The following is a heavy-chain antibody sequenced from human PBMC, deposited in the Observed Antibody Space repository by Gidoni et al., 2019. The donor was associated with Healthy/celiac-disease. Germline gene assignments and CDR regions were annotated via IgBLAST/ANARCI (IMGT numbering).Heavy chain of an antibody. CDR1: GLTFSSHW. J-gene: IGHJ4*02. D-gene: IGHD3-10*01. CDR3: ARDRSTYYFDY. CDR2: INQDGSEK. Sequence: EVQLVKSGVGLVQSGGSPRPSCAASGLTFSSHWMSCVRQAPGRGLEWVANINQDGSEKYYDESVKDRFTISSDNANNSLYLQMNSLRAADTAVYYCARDRSTYYFDYWGQGTLVTVSS. V-gene: IGHV3-7*01.